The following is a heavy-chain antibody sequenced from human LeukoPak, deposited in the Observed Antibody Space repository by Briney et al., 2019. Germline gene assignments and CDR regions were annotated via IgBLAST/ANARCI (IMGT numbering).Heavy chain of an antibody. Sequence: GGSLRLSCVASEFTFSNYGMSWVRQAPEKGLEWVSTISGSGGTTDYADSVKGRFTISRDNSKNTLYLQMNSLRAEDTAVYYCSKDHQWEQERSFDYWGQGTLVTVSS. V-gene: IGHV3-23*01. CDR3: SKDHQWEQERSFDY. J-gene: IGHJ4*02. D-gene: IGHD1-26*01. CDR1: EFTFSNYG. CDR2: ISGSGGTT.